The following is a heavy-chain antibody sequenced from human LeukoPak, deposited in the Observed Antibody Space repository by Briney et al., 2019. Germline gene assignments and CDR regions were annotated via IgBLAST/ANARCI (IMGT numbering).Heavy chain of an antibody. J-gene: IGHJ4*02. Sequence: GGSLRLSCAASGFTFSSYWMSWVRQAPGKGLEWVANIKQDGSEKSYVDSVKGRFTISRDNAKNSLYLQMNSLRAEDTAVYYCAGDRDVWGSYRFDFWGQGTLVTVSS. CDR3: AGDRDVWGSYRFDF. V-gene: IGHV3-7*01. CDR1: GFTFSSYW. CDR2: IKQDGSEK. D-gene: IGHD3-16*02.